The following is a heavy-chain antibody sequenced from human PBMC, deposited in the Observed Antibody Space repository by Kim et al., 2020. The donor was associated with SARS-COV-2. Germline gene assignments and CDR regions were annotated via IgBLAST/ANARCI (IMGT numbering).Heavy chain of an antibody. V-gene: IGHV3-15*01. J-gene: IGHJ1*01. D-gene: IGHD6-6*01. CDR1: GFTFSNAW. CDR3: TTDPEGDYSSSSVGYFQH. Sequence: GGSLRLSCAASGFTFSNAWMSWVRQAPGKGLEWVGRIKSKTDGGTTDYAAPVKGRFTISRDDSKNTLYLQMNSLKTEDTAVYYCTTDPEGDYSSSSVGYFQHWGQGTLVTVSS. CDR2: IKSKTDGGTT.